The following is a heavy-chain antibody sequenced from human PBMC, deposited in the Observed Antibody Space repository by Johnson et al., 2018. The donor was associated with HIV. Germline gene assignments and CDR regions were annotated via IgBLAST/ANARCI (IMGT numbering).Heavy chain of an antibody. Sequence: VQLVESGGGLVQPGRSLRLSCAASGFTFDDYAMHWVRQAPGKGLEWVSGIYSGGSTYYADSVKGRFTISRDNSKNTLYLQMNSLRAEDTAVYYGARGRGRQSKAYAFDIWGQGTMVTVSS. CDR3: ARGRGRQSKAYAFDI. D-gene: IGHD5-24*01. V-gene: IGHV3-66*02. J-gene: IGHJ3*02. CDR1: GFTFDDYA. CDR2: IYSGGST.